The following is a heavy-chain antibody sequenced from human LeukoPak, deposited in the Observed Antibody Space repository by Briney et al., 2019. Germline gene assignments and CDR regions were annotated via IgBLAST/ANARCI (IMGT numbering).Heavy chain of an antibody. J-gene: IGHJ6*03. D-gene: IGHD5-18*01. CDR3: ARHTAFGSWSSFYYYYMDV. CDR2: MYYSGST. Sequence: PSETLSLTCTVSGVSISSSSYYWGWIRQPPRKGLEWIGSMYYSGSTYYNPSLKSRVTMSVDTSKNQVSLKLSSVTAADTAVYYCARHTAFGSWSSFYYYYMDVWGKGTTVTVSS. V-gene: IGHV4-39*01. CDR1: GVSISSSSYY.